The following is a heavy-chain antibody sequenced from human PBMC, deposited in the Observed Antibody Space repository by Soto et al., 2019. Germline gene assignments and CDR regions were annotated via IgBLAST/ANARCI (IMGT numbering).Heavy chain of an antibody. J-gene: IGHJ3*02. CDR1: GFICISYD. D-gene: IGHD1-1*01. Sequence: ETLSLSCAVSGFICISYDIILFRQAPGKGLEWVSTILVGGSTHYEDAVKGRFTISRDTSKNTVYLQMNSLTAGDTAVYYCAKATATSGGAFEIYGQGTMVTVSS. CDR3: AKATATSGGAFEI. CDR2: ILVGGST. V-gene: IGHV3-23*01.